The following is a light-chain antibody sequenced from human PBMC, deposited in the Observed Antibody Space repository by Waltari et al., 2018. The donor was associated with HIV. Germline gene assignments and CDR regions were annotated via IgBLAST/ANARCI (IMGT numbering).Light chain of an antibody. J-gene: IGLJ2*01. Sequence: QSALTQPASVSGSPGQSITISCSGTRSDVGSHNLVSWYQQKPGKAPKIMIFAGSKRASAVSDRFSGSKAGSTASLTSSRLRAEDQSDYYCCSYAGSNTLGFGEGTKLTV. CDR1: RSDVGSHNL. V-gene: IGLV2-23*01. CDR2: AGS. CDR3: CSYAGSNTLG.